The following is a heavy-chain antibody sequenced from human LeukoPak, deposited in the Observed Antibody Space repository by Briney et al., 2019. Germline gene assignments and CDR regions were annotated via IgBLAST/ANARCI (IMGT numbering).Heavy chain of an antibody. V-gene: IGHV4-39*07. CDR1: GGPISDNDHY. Sequence: KPSETLSLTCTVSGGPISDNDHYWGWLRQSPGKGLEWLGRLFHGGTTYYNPSLKSRVSTSLDTSKNQFSLDLSSVTAADTAVYYCARDSHSSGCLEYWGQGTLVTVSS. J-gene: IGHJ4*02. D-gene: IGHD6-25*01. CDR3: ARDSHSSGCLEY. CDR2: LFHGGTT.